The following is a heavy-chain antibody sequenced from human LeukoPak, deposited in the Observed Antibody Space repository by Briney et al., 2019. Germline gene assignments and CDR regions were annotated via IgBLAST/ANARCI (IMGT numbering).Heavy chain of an antibody. CDR2: MNIDGSST. V-gene: IGHV3-74*01. CDR1: GFTFSSYW. D-gene: IGHD2-21*02. CDR3: ARLGDSSVY. J-gene: IGHJ4*02. Sequence: PGGSLRLSCAASGFTFSSYWMHWVRQAPGKGLVWVSRMNIDGSSTSYADSVKGRFTISRDYAKNKLYLQMNSLRAEDTAVYYCARLGDSSVYWGQGTLVTVSS.